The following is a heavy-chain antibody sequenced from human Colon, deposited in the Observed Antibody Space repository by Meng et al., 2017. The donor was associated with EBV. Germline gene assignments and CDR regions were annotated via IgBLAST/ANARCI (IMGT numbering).Heavy chain of an antibody. CDR3: ASYTSFSGSYYNGIDY. Sequence: QLQESVQGWVKPSETLSLTCTVSVGSIRSGPYCWAWIRQPPGKGLEWIGSIYYSGSTYYNPSLKSRVTISVDSSKNQFSLKLTSVTAADTSLYYCASYTSFSGSYYNGIDYWGQGTLVTSPQ. CDR2: IYYSGST. D-gene: IGHD3-10*01. V-gene: IGHV4-39*01. CDR1: VGSIRSGPYC. J-gene: IGHJ4*02.